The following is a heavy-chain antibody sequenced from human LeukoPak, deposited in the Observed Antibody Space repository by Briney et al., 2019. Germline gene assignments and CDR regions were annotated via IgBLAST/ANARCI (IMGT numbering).Heavy chain of an antibody. CDR2: INPTGGST. CDR1: GYTFTSYY. V-gene: IGHV1-46*01. J-gene: IGHJ6*03. CDR3: ARDQDRAVAGTASRYYYYYMDV. Sequence: ASVKVSCKASGYTFTSYYMHWVRQAPGQGLEWMGLINPTGGSTSYAQKFQGRVTMTRDMSTSTVYMELSSLRSEDTAVYYCARDQDRAVAGTASRYYYYYMDVWGKGTTVTVSS. D-gene: IGHD6-19*01.